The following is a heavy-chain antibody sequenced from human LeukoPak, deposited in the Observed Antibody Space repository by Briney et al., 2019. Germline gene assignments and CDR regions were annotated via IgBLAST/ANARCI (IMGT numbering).Heavy chain of an antibody. Sequence: PGGSLRLSCAASGFTFSSYSMNWVRQAPGKGLEWVAVISYDGSNKYYADSVKGRFTISRDNSENTLYLQMNSLRAEDTAVYYCATRRYGYYYDSSGYYYRGQGTLVTVSS. CDR3: ATRRYGYYYDSSGYYY. D-gene: IGHD3-22*01. CDR2: ISYDGSNK. V-gene: IGHV3-30*03. CDR1: GFTFSSYS. J-gene: IGHJ4*02.